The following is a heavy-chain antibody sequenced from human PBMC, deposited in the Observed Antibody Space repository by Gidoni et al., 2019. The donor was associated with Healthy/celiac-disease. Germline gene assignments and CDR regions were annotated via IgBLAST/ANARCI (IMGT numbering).Heavy chain of an antibody. V-gene: IGHV3-23*01. J-gene: IGHJ4*02. CDR2: ISGSGGST. CDR1: GFTFSSYA. Sequence: EVQLLESGGGLVQPGGSLRLSCAASGFTFSSYAMSWVRQAPGKGLEWVSAISGSGGSTYYADSVKGRFTISRDNSKNTLYLQMNSLRAEDTAVYYCAKMPDCSGGSCYSHFDYWGQGTLVTVSS. D-gene: IGHD2-15*01. CDR3: AKMPDCSGGSCYSHFDY.